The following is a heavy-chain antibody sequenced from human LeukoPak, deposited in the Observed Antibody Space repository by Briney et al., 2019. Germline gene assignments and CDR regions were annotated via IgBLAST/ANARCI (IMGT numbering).Heavy chain of an antibody. CDR2: LSPDGSSS. Sequence: GGSLRLSCAASGFTFSTHWMHWVRQAPGKGLVWVSRLSPDGSSSIYADSVKGRFTVSRDNAKNTLYLQMNSLRADDTAVYYCTRSPSLGGSYWGFDYWGQGTLLTVSS. CDR1: GFTFSTHW. V-gene: IGHV3-74*01. J-gene: IGHJ4*02. D-gene: IGHD1-26*01. CDR3: TRSPSLGGSYWGFDY.